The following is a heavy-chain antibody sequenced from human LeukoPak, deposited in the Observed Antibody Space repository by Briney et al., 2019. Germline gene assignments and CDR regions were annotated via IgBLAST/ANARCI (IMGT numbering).Heavy chain of an antibody. J-gene: IGHJ4*02. Sequence: VASVKVSCKASGYTFTSYYIHWVRQAPGQGLEWMGIINPSGGSTTYAQKFQGRVAMTRDTSTSRVYMEVSSLRSEDTAVYYCARTYSSSDEFDYWAREPWSPSPQ. CDR2: INPSGGST. V-gene: IGHV1-46*01. CDR1: GYTFTSYY. D-gene: IGHD6-13*01. CDR3: ARTYSSSDEFDY.